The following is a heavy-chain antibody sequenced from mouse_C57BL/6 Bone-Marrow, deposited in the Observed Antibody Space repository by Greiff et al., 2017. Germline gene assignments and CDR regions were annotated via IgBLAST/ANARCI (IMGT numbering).Heavy chain of an antibody. CDR1: GYAFSSSW. CDR2: IYPGDGDT. J-gene: IGHJ2*01. CDR3: EIYLYFDY. V-gene: IGHV1-82*01. Sequence: QVQLQQSGPELVKPGASVKISCKASGYAFSSSWMNWVKQRPGKGLEWIGRIYPGDGDTNYNGKFKGKATLTADKSSSTAYMQVSSLTSEDSAVYFCEIYLYFDYWGQGTTLTVSS. D-gene: IGHD2-3*01.